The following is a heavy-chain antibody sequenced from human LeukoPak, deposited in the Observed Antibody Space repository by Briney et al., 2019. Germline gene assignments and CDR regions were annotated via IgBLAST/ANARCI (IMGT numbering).Heavy chain of an antibody. CDR1: GGSISSGGYS. V-gene: IGHV4-30-2*01. J-gene: IGHJ5*02. CDR2: IYHSGST. CDR3: ARARSSFIKYNWFDP. Sequence: SETLSLTCAVSGGSISSGGYSWSWIRQPPGKGLEWIGYIYHSGSTYYNPSLKSRVTISVDRSKNQFPLKLSSVTAADTAVYYCARARSSFIKYNWFDPWGQGTLVTVSS.